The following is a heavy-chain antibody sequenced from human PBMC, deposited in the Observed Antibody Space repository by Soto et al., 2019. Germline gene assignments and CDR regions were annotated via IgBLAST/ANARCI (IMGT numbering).Heavy chain of an antibody. J-gene: IGHJ5*02. CDR2: ISYDGSNK. D-gene: IGHD1-26*01. CDR1: GFTLSSHG. V-gene: IGHV3-30*18. Sequence: PGGSLRLSCAASGFTLSSHGMHWVRQAPGKGLEWVAVISYDGSNKHYADSLKGRFTISRDNSKNTLYLQMNSLRVEDTAVYYCAKDAGKWELLRNFFDPWGQGTLVTVSS. CDR3: AKDAGKWELLRNFFDP.